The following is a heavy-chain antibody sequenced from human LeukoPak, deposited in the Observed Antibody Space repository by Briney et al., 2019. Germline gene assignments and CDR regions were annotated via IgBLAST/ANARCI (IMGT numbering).Heavy chain of an antibody. J-gene: IGHJ5*02. CDR2: IYYSGST. D-gene: IGHD4-11*01. CDR3: ASSPSHSNWSDP. V-gene: IGHV4-31*03. CDR1: GGSISSGGYC. Sequence: PSQTLSLTCTVSGGSISSGGYCWSWIRQHPGKGLEWIGYIYYSGSTYYNPSLKSRVTISVDTSKNQFSLKLSSVTAADTAVYYCASSPSHSNWSDPWGQGTLVTVSS.